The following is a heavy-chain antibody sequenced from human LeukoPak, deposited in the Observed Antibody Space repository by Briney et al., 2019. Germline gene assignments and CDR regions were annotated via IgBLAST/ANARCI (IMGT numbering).Heavy chain of an antibody. CDR3: AKDVAPSDYFDY. Sequence: GGSLRLSCAASGFTFSDYYMSWIRQAPGRGLEWVSYISSSGSTIYYADSVKGRFTISRDNSKNTLYLQMNSLRAEDTAVYYCAKDVAPSDYFDYWGQGTLVTVSS. J-gene: IGHJ4*02. CDR1: GFTFSDYY. V-gene: IGHV3-11*01. D-gene: IGHD2-15*01. CDR2: ISSSGSTI.